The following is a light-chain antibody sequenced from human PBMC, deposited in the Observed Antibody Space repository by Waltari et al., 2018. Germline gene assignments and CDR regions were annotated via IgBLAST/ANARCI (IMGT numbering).Light chain of an antibody. CDR3: QQSYSPMWT. V-gene: IGKV1-39*01. CDR1: QSISSF. J-gene: IGKJ1*01. Sequence: DIQMTQSPSSLSASVGDRVVITCRASQSISSFLNWYQQKPGKVPTLLIYAASTLQSGVPSRFSGSGSGTDFTLTIRSLQPEDFATYDCQQSYSPMWTFGQGTKVDI. CDR2: AAS.